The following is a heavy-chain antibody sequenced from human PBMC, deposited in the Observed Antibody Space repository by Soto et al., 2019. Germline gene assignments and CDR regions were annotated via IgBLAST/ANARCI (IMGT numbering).Heavy chain of an antibody. CDR3: ARMFHYYDGGYFDH. V-gene: IGHV4-59*01. J-gene: IGHJ4*02. CDR2: IYYSGGT. CDR1: GGSISGFY. D-gene: IGHD3-22*01. Sequence: SETLSLTCTVSGGSISGFYWSWIRQPPGKGLEWIGYIYYSGGTNYNPSLQSRVTMSVDTSKNQFSLKLSSVTAADTALYYCARMFHYYDGGYFDHWGQGTLVTVSS.